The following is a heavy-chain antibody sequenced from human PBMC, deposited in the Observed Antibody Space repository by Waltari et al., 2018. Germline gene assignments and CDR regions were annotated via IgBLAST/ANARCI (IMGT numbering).Heavy chain of an antibody. J-gene: IGHJ3*02. V-gene: IGHV3-73*01. CDR3: TRYSGYDDAFDI. D-gene: IGHD5-12*01. Sequence: EVQLVESGGGLVQPGGSLKLSCAASGFTFSDSAMHWVRQASGKGLEGVGGMRTKANNTATANAAAVKGSLTISRDDSKNTAYREMNSLKTEDTAVYYCTRYSGYDDAFDIWGQGTMVTVSS. CDR1: GFTFSDSA. CDR2: MRTKANNTAT.